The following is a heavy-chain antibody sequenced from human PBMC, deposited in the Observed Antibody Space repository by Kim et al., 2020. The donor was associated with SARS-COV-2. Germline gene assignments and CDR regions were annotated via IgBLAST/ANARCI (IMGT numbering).Heavy chain of an antibody. V-gene: IGHV4-39*01. D-gene: IGHD6-19*01. CDR1: CRSISSSSYY. Sequence: SETLSLTCTVSCRSISSSSYYWGWIRQPPGKGLEWIGSIYYSGSTYYNPSLKSRVTISVDTSKNQFSLKLSSVTAADTAVYCCSRGYSSGWFAAFDILGNGTMVIVSS. J-gene: IGHJ3*02. CDR3: SRGYSSGWFAAFDI. CDR2: IYYSGST.